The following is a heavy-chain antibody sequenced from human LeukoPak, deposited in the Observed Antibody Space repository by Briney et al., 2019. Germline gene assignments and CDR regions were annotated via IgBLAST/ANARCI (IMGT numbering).Heavy chain of an antibody. CDR3: ARDRNYDGTSGYISDALDI. CDR2: ISSGSSYK. CDR1: GFTFSIHS. Sequence: KPGGSLRLSCAASGFTFSIHSINWVRQAPGKGLEWVSSISSGSSYKYYADSVRGRFTISRDNARNSVRLEMNSLRAEDTAVYYCARDRNYDGTSGYISDALDIWGQGTMVTVSS. D-gene: IGHD3-22*01. V-gene: IGHV3-21*01. J-gene: IGHJ3*02.